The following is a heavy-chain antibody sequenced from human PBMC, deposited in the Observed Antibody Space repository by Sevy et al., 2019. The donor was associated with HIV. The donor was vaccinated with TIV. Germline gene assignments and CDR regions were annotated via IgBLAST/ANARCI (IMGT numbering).Heavy chain of an antibody. J-gene: IGHJ4*02. CDR3: GGSVYGSGTYLYDY. Sequence: ASVKVSCKASGYYFTGYYVHWVRQAPGQGLEWMGWINPNGGGTNIGQKFHGRVTMSRDTSITTAYMEMIRLGSTETGADYCGGSVYGSGTYLYDYWGQGALVTVSS. V-gene: IGHV1-2*02. D-gene: IGHD3-10*01. CDR1: GYYFTGYY. CDR2: INPNGGGT.